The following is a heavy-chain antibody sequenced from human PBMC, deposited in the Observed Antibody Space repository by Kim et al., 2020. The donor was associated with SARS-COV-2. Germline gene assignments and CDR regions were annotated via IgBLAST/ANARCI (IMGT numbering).Heavy chain of an antibody. CDR1: GFTFGDYD. Sequence: GGSLRLSCTASGFTFGDYDMSWFRQAPGKGLEWVGFIRSKAYGGTTEYAASVKGRFTISRDDSKSIAYLQMNSLKTEDTAVYYCTRDRRHMITFGGVIVTNYFDYWGQGTLVTVSS. D-gene: IGHD3-16*02. J-gene: IGHJ4*02. CDR2: IRSKAYGGTT. V-gene: IGHV3-49*03. CDR3: TRDRRHMITFGGVIVTNYFDY.